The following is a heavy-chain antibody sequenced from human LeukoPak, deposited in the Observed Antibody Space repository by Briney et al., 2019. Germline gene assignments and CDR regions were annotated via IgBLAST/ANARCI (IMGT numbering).Heavy chain of an antibody. CDR1: GGSISTTNYF. CDR3: ARHSPIRESGSYSLNLHHAFDI. J-gene: IGHJ3*02. CDR2: MFYSGTT. Sequence: PSETLSLTCTVSGGSISTTNYFWGWIRQPPGKGLEWIGSMFYSGTTYYNPSLKSRVTISVDTSKNQFSLKLSSVTAADTAVYYCARHSPIRESGSYSLNLHHAFDIWGQGTMVTVSS. V-gene: IGHV4-39*01. D-gene: IGHD1-26*01.